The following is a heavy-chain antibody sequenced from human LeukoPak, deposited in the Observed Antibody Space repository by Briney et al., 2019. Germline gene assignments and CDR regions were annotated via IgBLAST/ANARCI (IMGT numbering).Heavy chain of an antibody. D-gene: IGHD2-21*01. Sequence: GGSLRLSCAASGFTFSSYSMTWVRQAPGKGLEWVSSISSSSSYIYYADSVKGRFTISRDNAKNSLYLQMNSLRAEDTAVYYCARLWGDGYFDYWGQGTLVTVSS. CDR1: GFTFSSYS. J-gene: IGHJ4*02. CDR2: ISSSSSYI. V-gene: IGHV3-21*01. CDR3: ARLWGDGYFDY.